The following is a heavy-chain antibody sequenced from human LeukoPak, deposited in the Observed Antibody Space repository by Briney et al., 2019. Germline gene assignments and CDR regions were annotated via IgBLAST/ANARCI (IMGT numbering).Heavy chain of an antibody. CDR1: GYSITSGYY. V-gene: IGHV4-38-2*01. D-gene: IGHD4-11*01. CDR2: IYHSGST. CDR3: ARRYSNYFFDY. Sequence: PSETLSLTCAVSGYSITSGYYWAWIRQPPGKGLEWIGNIYHSGSTYYNASLKSRVTISVDTSKNQFSLKLSSVTAADTAVYYCARRYSNYFFDYWGLGTLVTVSS. J-gene: IGHJ4*02.